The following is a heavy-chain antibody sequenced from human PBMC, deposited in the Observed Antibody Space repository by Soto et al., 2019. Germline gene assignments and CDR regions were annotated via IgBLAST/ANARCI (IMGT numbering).Heavy chain of an antibody. CDR1: GFTFSSYG. CDR3: AKDRYSGTYPTDFDY. J-gene: IGHJ4*02. CDR2: ISYDGGNE. V-gene: IGHV3-30*18. D-gene: IGHD1-26*01. Sequence: GWSLRLSCAGSGFTFSSYGIHWVRQAPGKGLEWVALISYDGGNEKYTESVKDRFTISRDDSHNVAYLHMSSLRTEDTAMYYCAKDRYSGTYPTDFDYWGQGSLVTVSS.